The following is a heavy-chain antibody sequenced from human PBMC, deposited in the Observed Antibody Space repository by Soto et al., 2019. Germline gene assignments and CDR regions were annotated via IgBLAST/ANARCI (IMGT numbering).Heavy chain of an antibody. CDR3: ANPIPKTGTTFGF. V-gene: IGHV3-23*01. D-gene: IGHD1-1*01. J-gene: IGHJ4*02. CDR2: ISGSGDDT. CDR1: GLTFSIYW. Sequence: GGSLRLSCTASGLTFSIYWMSWVRQAPGEGLEWVAAISGSGDDTFYADSMKGRFTISRDNSKDTLYLQINSLRAEDTAVYYCANPIPKTGTTFGFWGQGTLVNVSS.